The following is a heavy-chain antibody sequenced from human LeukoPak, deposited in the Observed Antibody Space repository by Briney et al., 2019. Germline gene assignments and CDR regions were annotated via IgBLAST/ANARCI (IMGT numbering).Heavy chain of an antibody. Sequence: GGSLRLSCAASGFTFSSYSMNWVRQAPGKGLEWVSYISSSSSTIYYADSVKGRFTISRDNAKNSLYLQMNSLRDEDTAVYYCARVRILMVYAILDPVGLDYWGQGTLVTVSS. D-gene: IGHD2-8*01. J-gene: IGHJ4*02. CDR3: ARVRILMVYAILDPVGLDY. CDR1: GFTFSSYS. CDR2: ISSSSSTI. V-gene: IGHV3-48*02.